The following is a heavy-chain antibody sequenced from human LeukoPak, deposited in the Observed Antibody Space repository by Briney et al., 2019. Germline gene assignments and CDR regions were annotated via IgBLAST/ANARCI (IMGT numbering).Heavy chain of an antibody. Sequence: GASVKVSCKASGGTFSSYAISWVRQAPGRGLEWMGRIIPILGIANYAQKFQGRVTITADKSTSTAYMELSSLRSEDTAVYYCARDPFYSSGWANFDYWGQGTLVTVSS. CDR3: ARDPFYSSGWANFDY. CDR1: GGTFSSYA. J-gene: IGHJ4*02. V-gene: IGHV1-69*04. CDR2: IIPILGIA. D-gene: IGHD6-19*01.